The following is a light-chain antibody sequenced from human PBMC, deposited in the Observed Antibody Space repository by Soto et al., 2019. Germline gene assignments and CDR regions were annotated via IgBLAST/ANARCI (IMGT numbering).Light chain of an antibody. CDR2: GAS. V-gene: IGKV3-20*01. Sequence: EIVLTQSPGTLSLSPGERATLSCRASQSVSSRYLAWYQQKPGQAPRLLISGASTRATGIPDRXSGSGSGXXXXXXXXXXEPEDFAXYYCQQYGNSRWTFGQGTKVEIK. CDR3: QQYGNSRWT. CDR1: QSVSSRY. J-gene: IGKJ1*01.